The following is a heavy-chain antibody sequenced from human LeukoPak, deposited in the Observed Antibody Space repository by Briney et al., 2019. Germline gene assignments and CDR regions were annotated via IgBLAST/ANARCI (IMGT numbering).Heavy chain of an antibody. CDR2: IIPIIGIP. CDR3: ASGPTTYYFDS. V-gene: IGHV1-69*04. CDR1: GYTFTSYD. J-gene: IGHJ4*02. D-gene: IGHD1-1*01. Sequence: SVKVSCKASGYTFTSYDINWVRQAPGQGLEWMGRIIPIIGIPDYAQKFQGRVTITADTSTTTASMEVSSLRSEDTAVYYCASGPTTYYFDSWGQGTLVTVSS.